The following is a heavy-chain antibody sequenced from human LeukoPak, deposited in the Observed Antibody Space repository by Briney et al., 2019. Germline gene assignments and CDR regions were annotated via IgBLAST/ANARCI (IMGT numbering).Heavy chain of an antibody. CDR1: GFTFSSYG. Sequence: GGSLRLSCAASGFTFSSYGMHWVRQAPGKGLEWVAVIWYDGSNKYYADSVKGRFTISRDNSKNTLYLQMNSLRAEDTAVYYCARDYYDSSGYYGAPPDYWGQGTLVTVSS. J-gene: IGHJ4*02. D-gene: IGHD3-22*01. CDR2: IWYDGSNK. CDR3: ARDYYDSSGYYGAPPDY. V-gene: IGHV3-33*01.